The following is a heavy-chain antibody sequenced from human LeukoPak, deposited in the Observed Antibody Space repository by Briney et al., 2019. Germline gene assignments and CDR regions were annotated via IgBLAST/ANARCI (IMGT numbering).Heavy chain of an antibody. CDR3: ARAAGVPAASFDY. V-gene: IGHV4-34*01. J-gene: IGHJ4*02. CDR2: INHSGST. CDR1: GGSFSGYY. D-gene: IGHD2-2*01. Sequence: PSETLSLTCAVYGGSFSGYYWSWIRQPPGKGLEWIGEINHSGSTNYNPSLKSRVTISVDTSKNQFSLKLSSVTAADTAVYYCARAAGVPAASFDYWGQGTLVTVSS.